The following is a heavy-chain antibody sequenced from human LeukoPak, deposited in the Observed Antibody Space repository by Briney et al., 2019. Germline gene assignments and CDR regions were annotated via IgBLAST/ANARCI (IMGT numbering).Heavy chain of an antibody. CDR2: IYYSGST. Sequence: PSETLSLTCTVSGGSINSSNHYWGWIRQPPGKGLEWIGSIYYSGSTYYNPSLKSRVTTSIDTSKNQFSLKLSSVTAADTAVYYCARDSGYSYGSLVDYWGQGTLVTVSS. D-gene: IGHD5-18*01. V-gene: IGHV4-39*07. CDR1: GGSINSSNHY. CDR3: ARDSGYSYGSLVDY. J-gene: IGHJ4*02.